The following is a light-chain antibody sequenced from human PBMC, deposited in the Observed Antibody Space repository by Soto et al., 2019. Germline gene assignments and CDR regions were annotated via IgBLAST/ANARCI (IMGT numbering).Light chain of an antibody. Sequence: QSVLTQPPSVSAAPGQRVTISCFGSSSNIGKNYVSWYQQLPGTAPKLLIYDDNKRPSGIPDRFSGSKSGTSATLGITGLQTGDEADYYCGTWDSSLSAGVFGGGTKLTVL. CDR2: DDN. CDR1: SSNIGKNY. CDR3: GTWDSSLSAGV. V-gene: IGLV1-51*01. J-gene: IGLJ2*01.